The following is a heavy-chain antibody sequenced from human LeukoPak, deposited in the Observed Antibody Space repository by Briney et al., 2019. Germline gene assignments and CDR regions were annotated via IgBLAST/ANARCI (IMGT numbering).Heavy chain of an antibody. D-gene: IGHD2-2*01. J-gene: IGHJ6*02. CDR1: GFTFSSYS. CDR3: ARDRRYCSSTSCYAGRILGYYYYYGMDV. V-gene: IGHV3-48*04. Sequence: PGGSLRLSCVASGFTFSSYSMSWVRQAPGKGLEWVSYIDTSSSTIYYADSVKGRFTVSRDNAKNSLYLQMNSLRAEDTAVYYCARDRRYCSSTSCYAGRILGYYYYYGMDVWGQGTTVTVSS. CDR2: IDTSSSTI.